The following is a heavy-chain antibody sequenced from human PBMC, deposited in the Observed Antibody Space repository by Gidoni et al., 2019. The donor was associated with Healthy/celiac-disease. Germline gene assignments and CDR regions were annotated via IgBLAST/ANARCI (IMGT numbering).Heavy chain of an antibody. D-gene: IGHD3-16*01. CDR3: ARLSRRRGDY. V-gene: IGHV4-34*01. CDR2: INHSGST. Sequence: QVQLQQWGAGLLKPSETLSLTCAVYGGSFSGYYWSWIRQPPGKGLEWIGEINHSGSTNYNPSLKSRVTISVDTSKNQFSLKLSSVTAADTAVYYCARLSRRRGDYWGQGTLVTVSS. J-gene: IGHJ4*02. CDR1: GGSFSGYY.